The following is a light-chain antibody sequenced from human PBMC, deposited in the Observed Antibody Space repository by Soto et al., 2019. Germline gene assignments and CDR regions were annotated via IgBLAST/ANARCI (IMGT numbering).Light chain of an antibody. Sequence: QSVLTQPASVSGSPGQSITISCTGTSSDVGGYNSVSWYRQDPGKAPKLMIYEVRHRPSGVSNRLSGSKSGNTASLTISGLQADDEADYYCCSYTSSSIRVFGGGTKVTVL. CDR3: CSYTSSSIRV. CDR1: SSDVGGYNS. V-gene: IGLV2-14*01. J-gene: IGLJ3*02. CDR2: EVR.